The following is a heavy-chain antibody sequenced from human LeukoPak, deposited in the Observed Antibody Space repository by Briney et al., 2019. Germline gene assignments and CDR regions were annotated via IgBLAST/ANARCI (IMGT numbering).Heavy chain of an antibody. J-gene: IGHJ6*04. D-gene: IGHD2-2*01. CDR3: ARAGYCSSTSCYSHGMDV. CDR2: IIPIFGTA. CDR1: GGTFSSYA. V-gene: IGHV1-69*06. Sequence: ASVKVSCKASGGTFSSYAISWVRQAPGQGLEWMGGIIPIFGTANYAQKFQGRVTITADKSTSTAYMELSSLRSEDTAVYYCARAGYCSSTSCYSHGMDVWGKGTTVTVSS.